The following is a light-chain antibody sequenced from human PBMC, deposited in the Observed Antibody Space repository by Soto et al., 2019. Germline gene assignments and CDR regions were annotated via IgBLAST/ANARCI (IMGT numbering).Light chain of an antibody. V-gene: IGKV1-5*01. CDR2: DDP. Sequence: DLQMTQSPSTLSSSLGDTVTVTCRDSQSVSGCLAWYQQKTWEAPKLLIYDDPALPRGVPSRFSGSGSGTKLNLTIARLQPDDFATYYCQKYETFSGTCGPGTKVDIK. J-gene: IGKJ1*01. CDR3: QKYETFSGT. CDR1: QSVSGC.